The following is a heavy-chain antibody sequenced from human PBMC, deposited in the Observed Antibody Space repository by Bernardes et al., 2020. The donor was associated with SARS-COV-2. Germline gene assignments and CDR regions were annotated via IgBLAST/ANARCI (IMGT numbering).Heavy chain of an antibody. V-gene: IGHV4-31*03. D-gene: IGHD6-13*01. CDR1: GGSFRSGGYY. CDR3: ARDRCPIAATGFDR. J-gene: IGHJ4*02. CDR2: IYRSGST. Sequence: SETLSLTCTASGGSFRSGGYYWNWIRPPPGMGLVWLGYIYRSGSTHYNPSLKRRVTISVDTSKNQFSLKLTSVTAADTGVYHCARDRCPIAATGFDRWGQGTLVTVAS.